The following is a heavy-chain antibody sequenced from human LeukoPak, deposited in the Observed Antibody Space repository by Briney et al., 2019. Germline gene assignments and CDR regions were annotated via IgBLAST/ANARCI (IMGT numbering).Heavy chain of an antibody. J-gene: IGHJ4*02. CDR1: GLTFSTCG. CDR3: ATETNGRHYDY. CDR2: ICTTGSDR. V-gene: IGHV3-21*06. D-gene: IGHD1-14*01. Sequence: GGSLRLSCTASGLTFSTCGLNWVRQAPGKGLEWVASICTTGSDRYHADSIKGRFTISRDIANNFLYLQMNSLRAEDTAVYYCATETNGRHYDYWGQGTLLTVSS.